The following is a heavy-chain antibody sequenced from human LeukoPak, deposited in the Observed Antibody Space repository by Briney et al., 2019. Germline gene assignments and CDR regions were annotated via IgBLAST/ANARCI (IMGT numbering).Heavy chain of an antibody. V-gene: IGHV4-39*07. Sequence: SETLSLTCTVSGGSITSSTYNWGWIRQPPGKGLEWIGSIYHSGSTFYNPSLKSRVTISINTSKNQFSLKLSSVTAADTAVYYCAREGYYYDSSGYSDAFDIWGQGTMVTVSS. CDR1: GGSITSSTYN. CDR2: IYHSGST. J-gene: IGHJ3*02. CDR3: AREGYYYDSSGYSDAFDI. D-gene: IGHD3-22*01.